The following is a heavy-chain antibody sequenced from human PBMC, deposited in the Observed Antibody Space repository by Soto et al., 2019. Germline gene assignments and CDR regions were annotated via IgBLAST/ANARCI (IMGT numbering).Heavy chain of an antibody. D-gene: IGHD7-27*01. J-gene: IGHJ6*03. V-gene: IGHV1-18*01. Sequence: ASVKVSCKASGYTFTSYGISWVRQAPGQGLEWMGWISAYNGNTNYAQKLQGRVTMTTDTSTSTAYMELRSLRSDDTAVYYCARFGTQDNWGKSETGDYYYYYYMDVWGKGTTVTVSS. CDR3: ARFGTQDNWGKSETGDYYYYYYMDV. CDR2: ISAYNGNT. CDR1: GYTFTSYG.